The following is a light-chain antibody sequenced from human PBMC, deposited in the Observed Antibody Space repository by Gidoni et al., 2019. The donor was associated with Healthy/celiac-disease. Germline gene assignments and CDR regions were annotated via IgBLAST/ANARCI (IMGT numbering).Light chain of an antibody. CDR1: QSISSY. J-gene: IGKJ2*01. CDR3: QQSYSTPLT. CDR2: SAS. V-gene: IGKV1-39*01. Sequence: DIQMNPSPSSLSASVGDRVTITSRGSQSISSYLNWYQQKPGKAPKLLIYSASSLQGGVPSRFSGSGSGTDFTLTISSLQPEDFATYYCQQSYSTPLTFGEGTKVEIK.